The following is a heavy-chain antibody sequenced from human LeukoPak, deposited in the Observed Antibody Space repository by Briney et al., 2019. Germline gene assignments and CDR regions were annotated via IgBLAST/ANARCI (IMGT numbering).Heavy chain of an antibody. CDR2: ISYDGSNK. V-gene: IGHV3-30*18. J-gene: IGHJ4*02. CDR1: GFTFSSYG. Sequence: GRSLRLSCAASGFTFSSYGMHWVRQAPGKGLEWVAVISYDGSNKYYADSVKGRFTISRDNSKNTLYLQMNSLRAEDTAVYYCANDRYGSGSYQIDYWGQGTLVTVSS. CDR3: ANDRYGSGSYQIDY. D-gene: IGHD3-10*01.